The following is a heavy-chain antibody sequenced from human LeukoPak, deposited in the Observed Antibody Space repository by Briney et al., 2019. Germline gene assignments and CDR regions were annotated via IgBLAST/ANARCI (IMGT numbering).Heavy chain of an antibody. J-gene: IGHJ4*02. CDR2: ISSGSSYI. Sequence: PGGSLRLSCAASGFTFSSYSMNWVRQAPGKGLEWVSSISSGSSYIYYADSVKGRFTISRDNAKNSLYLQMNSLRAEDTAVYYCARAPDDYSNYPPDYWGQGTLVTVSS. CDR3: ARAPDDYSNYPPDY. V-gene: IGHV3-21*01. D-gene: IGHD4-11*01. CDR1: GFTFSSYS.